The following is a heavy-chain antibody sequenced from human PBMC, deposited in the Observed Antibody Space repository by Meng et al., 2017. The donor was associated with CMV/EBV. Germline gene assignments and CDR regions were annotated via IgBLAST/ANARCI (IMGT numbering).Heavy chain of an antibody. J-gene: IGHJ5*02. Sequence: ASVTVSCKASGYTFTCYYMHWVRQAPGQGLEWMGWINPNSGGTNYAQKFQGRVTMTRDTSISTAYMELSRLRSDDTAVYYCARDPLLGFDPWGQGTLVTVSS. CDR2: INPNSGGT. V-gene: IGHV1-2*02. CDR1: GYTFTCYY. D-gene: IGHD3-3*02. CDR3: ARDPLLGFDP.